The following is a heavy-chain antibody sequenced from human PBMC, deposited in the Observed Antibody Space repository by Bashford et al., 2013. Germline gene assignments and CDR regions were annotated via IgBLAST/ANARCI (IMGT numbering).Heavy chain of an antibody. D-gene: IGHD4-17*01. CDR3: ASTTVTTSA. CDR2: IKHDGTT. J-gene: IGHJ5*02. V-gene: IGHV4-34*01. CDR1: DGSFSASY. Sequence: SETLSLTCGVYDGSFSASYWSWIRLPPGKGLEWIGEIKHDGTTNYNPSLKSRVTLSVDTSKNQFSLKLSSVTAADTAVYYCASTTVTTSAWGQGTLVTVSS.